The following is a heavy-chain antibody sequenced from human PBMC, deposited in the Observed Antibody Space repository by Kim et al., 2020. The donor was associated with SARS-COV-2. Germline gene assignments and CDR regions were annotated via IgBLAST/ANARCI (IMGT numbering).Heavy chain of an antibody. CDR3: ARDLHGRSAAGMDV. CDR2: IKQDGSEK. CDR1: GFTFSSYW. D-gene: IGHD3-3*01. Sequence: GGSLRLSCAASGFTFSSYWMSWVRQAPGKGLEWVANIKQDGSEKYYVDSVKGRFTISRDNAKNSLYLQMNSLRAEDTAVYYCARDLHGRSAAGMDVWGQGTTVTVSS. V-gene: IGHV3-7*01. J-gene: IGHJ6*02.